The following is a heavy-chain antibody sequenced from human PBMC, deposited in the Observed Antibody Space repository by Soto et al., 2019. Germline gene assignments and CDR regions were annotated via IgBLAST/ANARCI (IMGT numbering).Heavy chain of an antibody. CDR3: ARDIDSLTTVTNTGAFDI. J-gene: IGHJ3*02. V-gene: IGHV3-20*01. CDR2: INWNGGST. D-gene: IGHD4-4*01. Sequence: GGSLRLSCAASGFTFDDYGMSWVRQAPGKGLEWVSGINWNGGSTGYADSVKGRFTISRDNAKNSLYLQMNSLRAEDTALYHCARDIDSLTTVTNTGAFDIWGQGTMVT. CDR1: GFTFDDYG.